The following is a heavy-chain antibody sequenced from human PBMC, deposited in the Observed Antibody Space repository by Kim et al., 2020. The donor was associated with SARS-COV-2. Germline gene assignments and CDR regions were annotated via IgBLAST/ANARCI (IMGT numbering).Heavy chain of an antibody. CDR1: GFTLSDFW. V-gene: IGHV3-74*01. D-gene: IGHD6-6*01. CDR2: IHTDGNTA. Sequence: GGSLRLSCAASGFTLSDFWIHWVRQAPGKGLEWVSRIHTDGNTALYADSVKGRFTISRDHVKSTVFLQMNSLRVEDTAVYYCAREGLYGNSSLGAFDLWVQGSMVTVTS. J-gene: IGHJ3*01. CDR3: AREGLYGNSSLGAFDL.